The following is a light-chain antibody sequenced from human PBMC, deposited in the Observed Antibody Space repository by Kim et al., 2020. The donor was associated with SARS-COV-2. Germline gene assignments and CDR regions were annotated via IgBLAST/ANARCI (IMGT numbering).Light chain of an antibody. CDR3: QQYKDWYT. CDR1: QSVSSN. V-gene: IGKV3-15*01. CDR2: DAS. J-gene: IGKJ2*01. Sequence: LVVSPGERAPLSCRASQSVSSNLAWYQQKPGQGPRVLIYDASTRVRGIPARFSGSGSGTEFTLTIDSLQSEDFAIYYCQQYKDWYTFGQGTKLEI.